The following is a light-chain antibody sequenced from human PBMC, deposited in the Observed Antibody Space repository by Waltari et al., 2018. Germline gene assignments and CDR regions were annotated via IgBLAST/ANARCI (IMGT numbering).Light chain of an antibody. J-gene: IGLJ3*02. CDR3: ESWDESLSRWL. Sequence: QSLLTPPPSASATPGPRLTIPCSGRRSNIGSTYVYWYPHVPGAASKLLIYRNSQRTTGVRDRFSGSRSSTSAALAISGLRFEDEADYDCESWDESLSRWLLGGGTKLTVL. CDR1: RSNIGSTY. V-gene: IGLV1-47*01. CDR2: RNS.